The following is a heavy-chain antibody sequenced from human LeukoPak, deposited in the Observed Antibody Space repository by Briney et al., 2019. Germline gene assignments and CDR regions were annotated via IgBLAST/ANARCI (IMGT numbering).Heavy chain of an antibody. V-gene: IGHV4-34*01. CDR2: INHSGSI. Sequence: SETLSLTCAVYGWSFSGYYWSWIRQPPGKGLEWIGEINHSGSIKRNPSLKSRVTISVDPSKNQFSLKLSSVTAADTAVYYCARRVGRYFGERAYYYNYMDVWDKGTTVTISS. CDR1: GWSFSGYY. D-gene: IGHD3-10*01. J-gene: IGHJ6*03. CDR3: ARRVGRYFGERAYYYNYMDV.